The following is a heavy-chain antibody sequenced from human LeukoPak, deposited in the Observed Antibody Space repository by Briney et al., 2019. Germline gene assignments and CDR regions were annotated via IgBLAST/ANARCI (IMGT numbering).Heavy chain of an antibody. CDR2: ISHSGSSI. V-gene: IGHV3-23*01. CDR3: AMALDY. J-gene: IGHJ4*02. CDR1: GFTFSGYL. Sequence: AGSLRVSCVAPGFTFSGYLMNWVLQAPGKGREWVSGISHSGSSIYYADSVKGRFTISRDNSKNTLYLQMDRLRVEDTAVYYCAMALDYWGQGTLVTVSS.